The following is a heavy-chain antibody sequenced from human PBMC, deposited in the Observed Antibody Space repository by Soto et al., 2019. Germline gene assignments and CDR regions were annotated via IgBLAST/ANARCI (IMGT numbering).Heavy chain of an antibody. CDR2: ISSSSSYI. Sequence: PGGSLRLSCAASGFTFSSYSMNWVRQAPGKGLEWVSSISSSSSYIYYADSVKGRFTISRDNAKNSLYLQMNSLRAEDTAVYYCARDPFNSSGWPRGGYFDYWGQGTLVTVYS. J-gene: IGHJ4*02. D-gene: IGHD6-19*01. V-gene: IGHV3-21*01. CDR1: GFTFSSYS. CDR3: ARDPFNSSGWPRGGYFDY.